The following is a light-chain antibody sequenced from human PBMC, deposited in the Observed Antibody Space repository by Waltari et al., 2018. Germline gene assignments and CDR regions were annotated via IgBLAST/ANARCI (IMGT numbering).Light chain of an antibody. Sequence: QSALTQPASVSGSPGQSLTLSCTGTSSDVGGYNNVSRYQQHPGKAPKLMIYYVTKRPSGVSTRFSGSKSGNTASLTISGLQAEDEADYYCSSFTSSSTLRVFGGGTKLTVL. CDR2: YVT. V-gene: IGLV2-14*01. CDR1: SSDVGGYNN. J-gene: IGLJ3*02. CDR3: SSFTSSSTLRV.